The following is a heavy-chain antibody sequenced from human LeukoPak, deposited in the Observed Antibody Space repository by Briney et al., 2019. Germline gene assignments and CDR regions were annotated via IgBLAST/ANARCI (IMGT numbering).Heavy chain of an antibody. CDR2: IYSGGST. V-gene: IGHV3-66*02. CDR1: GFTVSSNY. CDR3: ARDTEYGSGSYYRDY. Sequence: GGSLRLSCAASGFTVSSNYMSSLRQAPGKGLEWVSVIYSGGSTYYADSVKGRFTISRDNSKNTLYLQMNSRRAVDTAVYYCARDTEYGSGSYYRDYWGQGTLVTVSS. J-gene: IGHJ4*02. D-gene: IGHD3-10*01.